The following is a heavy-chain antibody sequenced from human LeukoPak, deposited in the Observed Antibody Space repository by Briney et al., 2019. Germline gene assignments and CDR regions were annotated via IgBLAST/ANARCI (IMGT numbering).Heavy chain of an antibody. CDR3: ARDYDYVWGSYRHHAFFDI. J-gene: IGHJ3*02. V-gene: IGHV1-69*13. D-gene: IGHD3-16*02. CDR1: GGTFSSYA. CDR2: IIPKFATA. Sequence: ASVKVSCKASGGTFSSYAISWVRQAPGQGLEWIGSIIPKFATANYAHNFQGRVSIGADESTTTAYMELSSLTFDDTAVYYCARDYDYVWGSYRHHAFFDIWGQGTMVTVSS.